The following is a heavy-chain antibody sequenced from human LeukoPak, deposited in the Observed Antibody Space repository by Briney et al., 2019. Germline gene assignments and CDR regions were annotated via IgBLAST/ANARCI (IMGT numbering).Heavy chain of an antibody. CDR3: AELGITMIGGV. J-gene: IGHJ6*04. CDR2: ISSSSSTI. V-gene: IGHV3-48*04. CDR1: GFAFSSYG. Sequence: GGSLRLSCAASGFAFSSYGMTWVRQAPGKGLEWVSYISSSSSTIYYADSVKGRFTISRDNAKNSLYLQMNSLRAEDTAVYYCAELGITMIGGVWGKGTTVTISS. D-gene: IGHD3-10*02.